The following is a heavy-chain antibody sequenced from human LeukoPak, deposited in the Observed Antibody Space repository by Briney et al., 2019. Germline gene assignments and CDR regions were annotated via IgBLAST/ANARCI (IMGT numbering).Heavy chain of an antibody. CDR2: IYHSGST. J-gene: IGHJ4*02. D-gene: IGHD5-18*01. CDR3: ARGGYSYGYFDY. CDR1: GGSISSGGYS. V-gene: IGHV4-30-2*01. Sequence: SQTLSLTCAVSGGSISSGGYSWSWIRQPPGKGLEWIGYIYHSGSTYYIPSLKSRVTISVDRSKNQFSLKLSSVTAADTAVYYCARGGYSYGYFDYWSQGTLVTVSS.